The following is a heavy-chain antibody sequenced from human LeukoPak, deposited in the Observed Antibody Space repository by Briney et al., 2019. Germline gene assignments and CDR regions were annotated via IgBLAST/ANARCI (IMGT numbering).Heavy chain of an antibody. CDR2: IRYDGTNK. V-gene: IGHV3-30*02. Sequence: GGSLTLSCAASGFTFSSYGMHWVRQAPAKGLQWVAFIRYDGTNKYYADSVKGRFTISRDNSKNTLYLQMNSLRAEDTAVYYCAKGSKAVLFTRDHYMDVWGKGTTVTISS. CDR3: AKGSKAVLFTRDHYMDV. CDR1: GFTFSSYG. J-gene: IGHJ6*03. D-gene: IGHD6-19*01.